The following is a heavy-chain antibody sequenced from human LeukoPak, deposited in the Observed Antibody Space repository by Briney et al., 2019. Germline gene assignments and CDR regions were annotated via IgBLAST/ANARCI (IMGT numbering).Heavy chain of an antibody. J-gene: IGHJ4*02. CDR2: IYHSGST. V-gene: IGHV4-38-2*02. Sequence: SETLSLTCTVSGYSISSGYYWGWIRQPPGKGLEWIGSIYHSGSTKYNPTLKSRVTISVDTSKNQLSLKLSSVTAADTAVYYCARLLGGYWGQGTLVTVSS. CDR1: GYSISSGYY. D-gene: IGHD2/OR15-2a*01. CDR3: ARLLGGY.